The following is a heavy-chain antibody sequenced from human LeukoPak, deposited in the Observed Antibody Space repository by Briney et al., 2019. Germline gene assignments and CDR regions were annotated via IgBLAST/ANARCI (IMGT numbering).Heavy chain of an antibody. CDR2: ISGSGGNT. V-gene: IGHV3-23*01. CDR3: AKGSYYGSSGSFYFDY. J-gene: IGHJ4*02. Sequence: GGSLRLSCAASGFTFSSYAMSWVRQAPGKGLEWVSGISGSGGNTYYADSVKGRFTISRDNSKNTLYVQVNSLGTEDTAAYYCAKGSYYGSSGSFYFDYWGQGTLVTVSS. CDR1: GFTFSSYA. D-gene: IGHD3-22*01.